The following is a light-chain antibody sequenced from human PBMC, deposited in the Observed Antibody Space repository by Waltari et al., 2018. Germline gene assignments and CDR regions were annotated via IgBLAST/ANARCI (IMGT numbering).Light chain of an antibody. CDR2: KEF. CDR1: QSISTL. Sequence: DIQMTQSPSTLSASVGDRVTITCRASQSISTLLALFQQKPGNHPNILIYKEFNLERGVPSRFSGSGSGTEFTLTITSLQPDDFATYYCQQYSSSSMFSFGQGTKLEIK. J-gene: IGKJ2*03. V-gene: IGKV1-5*03. CDR3: QQYSSSSMFS.